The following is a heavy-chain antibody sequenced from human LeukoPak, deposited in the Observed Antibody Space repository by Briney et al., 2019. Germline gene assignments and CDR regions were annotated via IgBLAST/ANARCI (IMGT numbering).Heavy chain of an antibody. CDR1: GYTFPRYY. Sequence: ASVKVSCQASGYTFPRYYMHWVRQAPGQGLEWMGRINLNSSGTNYAQNFQGRVTMTRDTSISTAYMELSRLRSDDTAVYYCARINLRSRTFHWFDPWGEGTPVTVPS. V-gene: IGHV1-2*06. CDR3: ARINLRSRTFHWFDP. CDR2: INLNSSGT. J-gene: IGHJ5*02. D-gene: IGHD1-14*01.